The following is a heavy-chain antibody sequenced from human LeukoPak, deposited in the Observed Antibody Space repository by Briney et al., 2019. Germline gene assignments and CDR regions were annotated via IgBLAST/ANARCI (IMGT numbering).Heavy chain of an antibody. D-gene: IGHD3-9*01. CDR1: GFTFSSYG. V-gene: IGHV3-30*02. Sequence: GGSLRLSCAASGFTFSSYGMHWVRQAPGKGLEWVAFIRYDGSNKYYADSVKGRFTISRDNSKNTLYLQMNSLRAEDTAVYYCARATLLRYFDWLLPFDYWGQGTLVTVSS. J-gene: IGHJ4*02. CDR3: ARATLLRYFDWLLPFDY. CDR2: IRYDGSNK.